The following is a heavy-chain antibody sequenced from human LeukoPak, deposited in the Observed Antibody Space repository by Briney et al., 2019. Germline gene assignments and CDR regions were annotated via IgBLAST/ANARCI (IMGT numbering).Heavy chain of an antibody. CDR2: ISYDRSNK. J-gene: IGHJ4*02. CDR1: GFTFSSYA. CDR3: AREFGYSGSYFDY. D-gene: IGHD1-26*01. V-gene: IGHV3-30-3*01. Sequence: GGSLRLSCAASGFTFSSYAMHWVRQAPGKGLEWVAVISYDRSNKYYADSVKGRFTISRDNSKNTLYLQMNSLRAEDTAVYYCAREFGYSGSYFDYWGQGTLVTVSS.